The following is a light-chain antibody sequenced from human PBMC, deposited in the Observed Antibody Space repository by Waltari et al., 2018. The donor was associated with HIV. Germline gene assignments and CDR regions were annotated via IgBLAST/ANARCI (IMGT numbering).Light chain of an antibody. CDR3: QQRSKWPTT. CDR1: QSVGYS. CDR2: DAF. V-gene: IGKV3-11*01. Sequence: DIVLTQSPATLSLSPGERATLSCRASQSVGYSLAWYQQKPAQAPRLRIYDAFQSAADIPARFSGSGSGTDFTLTISSLESEDFAVYYCQQRSKWPTTFGQGTKVEMK. J-gene: IGKJ1*01.